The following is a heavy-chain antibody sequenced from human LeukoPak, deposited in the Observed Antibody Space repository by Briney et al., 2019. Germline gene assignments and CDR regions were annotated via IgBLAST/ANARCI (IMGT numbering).Heavy chain of an antibody. V-gene: IGHV3-30*04. D-gene: IGHD5-12*01. J-gene: IGHJ4*02. Sequence: GRSLRLSCAASGFTFSSYAMHWVRQAPGKGLEWVAVISYDGSNKYYADSVKGRFTVSRDNSKNTLYLQMNSLRAEDTAVYYCAKIAPRVVATITSFDYWGQGTLVTVSS. CDR1: GFTFSSYA. CDR3: AKIAPRVVATITSFDY. CDR2: ISYDGSNK.